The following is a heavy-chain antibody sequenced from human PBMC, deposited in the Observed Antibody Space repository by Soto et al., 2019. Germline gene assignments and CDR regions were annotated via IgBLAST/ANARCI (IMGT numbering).Heavy chain of an antibody. Sequence: PGGSLRLSCAFSGSIFSSYGMHWVRQAPGKGLEWVAVTSYDGRNNNYADSVRGRFTISRDNSKNSLYLQMNSLRAEDTAVYYCAGLAAPNALSNDYWGQGTLVTVSS. CDR1: GSIFSSYG. J-gene: IGHJ4*02. D-gene: IGHD6-6*01. V-gene: IGHV3-30*03. CDR3: AGLAAPNALSNDY. CDR2: TSYDGRNN.